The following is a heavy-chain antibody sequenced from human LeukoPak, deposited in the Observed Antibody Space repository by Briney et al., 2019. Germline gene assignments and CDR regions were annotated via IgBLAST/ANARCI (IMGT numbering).Heavy chain of an antibody. CDR3: AKAPTSNSSGWYNFDY. Sequence: ERSLRLSCAASGFTFSSYGMHWVRQAPGKGLEWVAVISYDGSNKYYADSVKGRFTISRDNSKNTLYLQMNSLRAEDTAVYYCAKAPTSNSSGWYNFDYWGQGTLVTVSS. CDR2: ISYDGSNK. CDR1: GFTFSSYG. J-gene: IGHJ4*02. D-gene: IGHD6-19*01. V-gene: IGHV3-30*18.